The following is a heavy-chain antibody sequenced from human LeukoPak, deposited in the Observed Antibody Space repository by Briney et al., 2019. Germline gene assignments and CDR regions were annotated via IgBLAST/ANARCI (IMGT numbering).Heavy chain of an antibody. CDR2: IYYSGST. D-gene: IGHD6-13*01. J-gene: IGHJ6*03. Sequence: PSETLSLTCTVSGYSISSGYYWSWIRQPPGKGLEWIGYIYYSGSTNYNPSLKSRVTISVDTSKNQFSLKLSSVTAADTAVYYCARGKAAGTGFYYYYYMDVWGKGTTVTVSS. CDR1: GYSISSGYY. V-gene: IGHV4-61*01. CDR3: ARGKAAGTGFYYYYYMDV.